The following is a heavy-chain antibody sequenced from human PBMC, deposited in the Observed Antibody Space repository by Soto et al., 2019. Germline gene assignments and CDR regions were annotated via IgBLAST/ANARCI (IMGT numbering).Heavy chain of an antibody. CDR3: ARDKITGLFDY. CDR1: GGSISTYY. V-gene: IGHV4-59*12. D-gene: IGHD2-8*02. Sequence: SETLSLTCTVSGGSISTYYWSWVRQPPGKGLEWIGYIYHSGSTNYNPSLESRVTISVDTSKNQFSLKLTSVTAADTAVYYCARDKITGLFDYWGQGTLVTVSS. CDR2: IYHSGST. J-gene: IGHJ4*02.